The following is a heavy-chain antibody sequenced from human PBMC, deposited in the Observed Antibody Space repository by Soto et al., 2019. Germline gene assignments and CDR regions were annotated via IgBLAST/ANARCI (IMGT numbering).Heavy chain of an antibody. CDR1: GDSISSHY. Sequence: SETLSLTCTVSGDSISSHYWSWIRQPPGKGLEWIGHIYHSGGTRYNPSLRSRVTISVGTSKNQFSLKLRSVTAADTAVYYCAKNVAVAGFCLDPWGQGILVTVSS. CDR3: AKNVAVAGFCLDP. V-gene: IGHV4-59*11. J-gene: IGHJ5*02. D-gene: IGHD6-19*01. CDR2: IYHSGGT.